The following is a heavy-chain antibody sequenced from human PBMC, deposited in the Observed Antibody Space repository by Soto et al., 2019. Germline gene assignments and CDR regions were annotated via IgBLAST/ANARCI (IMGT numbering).Heavy chain of an antibody. D-gene: IGHD2-15*01. CDR2: IIPIFGTA. V-gene: IGHV1-69*12. J-gene: IGHJ4*02. CDR1: GRTFSSYA. CDR3: ARESRYCSGGSCYFLPGIDY. Sequence: VQLVQSGAEVKKPGSSEKVSCKASGRTFSSYAISWVRQAPGQGLEWMGGIIPIFGTANYAQKFQGRVTITADESTSTAYMDLSSLRSEDTAVYYCARESRYCSGGSCYFLPGIDYWGQGTLVTVSS.